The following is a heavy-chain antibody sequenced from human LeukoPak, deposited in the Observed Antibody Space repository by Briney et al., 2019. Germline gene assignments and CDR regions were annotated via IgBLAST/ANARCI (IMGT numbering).Heavy chain of an antibody. D-gene: IGHD3-10*01. CDR2: IYPGDSDT. CDR1: GYSFTTYW. Sequence: GASLQISCKGSGYSFTTYWIGWVRQLPGKGLEWMGIIYPGDSDTRYSPSFQGQVTISTDKSISTAYLQWSSLKASDTAVYYCARHLQPGSKELDYWGQGTLVTVSS. CDR3: ARHLQPGSKELDY. J-gene: IGHJ4*02. V-gene: IGHV5-51*01.